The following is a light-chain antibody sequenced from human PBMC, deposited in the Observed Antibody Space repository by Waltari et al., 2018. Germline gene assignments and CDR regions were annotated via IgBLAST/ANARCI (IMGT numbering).Light chain of an antibody. CDR2: RDT. CDR3: YAAADNNLGV. CDR1: VLANKY. Sequence: SFELTQTSSLSVSPGQTVRITCSGDVLANKYARWFQQKPGQAPVLIISRDTERPSGIPERFSCSSSGTTVTLTIRGAQAEDEADYYCYAAADNNLGVFGGGTKVTVL. V-gene: IGLV3-27*01. J-gene: IGLJ3*02.